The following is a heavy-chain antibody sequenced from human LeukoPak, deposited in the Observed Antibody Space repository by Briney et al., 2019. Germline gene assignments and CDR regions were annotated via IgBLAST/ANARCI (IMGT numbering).Heavy chain of an antibody. CDR1: GFTFSSYW. Sequence: PGGSLRLSCAASGFTFSSYWMSWVRQAPGKGLEWVANIKQGGSEKYHVDSVKGRFTISRDNAKNSLYLQMNSLRAEDTAVYYCARDIHYGDQGDIWGQGTMVTVSS. J-gene: IGHJ3*02. CDR2: IKQGGSEK. D-gene: IGHD4-17*01. V-gene: IGHV3-7*01. CDR3: ARDIHYGDQGDI.